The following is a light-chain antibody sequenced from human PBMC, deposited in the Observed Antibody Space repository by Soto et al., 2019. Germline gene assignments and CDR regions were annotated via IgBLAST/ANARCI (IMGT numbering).Light chain of an antibody. Sequence: SALTQPPSASGSPGQSVTISCTGTSSDVGAYIFVSWYHQHRGKAPKRMTYDVNRRPSGVSNRFSGSKSGNTASLTISGLQAEDEADYYCCSFVGSTTFVFGTGTKVTVL. CDR1: SSDVGAYIF. CDR3: CSFVGSTTFV. J-gene: IGLJ1*01. CDR2: DVN. V-gene: IGLV2-23*02.